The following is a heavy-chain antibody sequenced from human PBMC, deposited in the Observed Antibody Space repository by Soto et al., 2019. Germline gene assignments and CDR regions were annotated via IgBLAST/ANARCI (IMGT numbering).Heavy chain of an antibody. Sequence: PGGSLRLSCAASGFTFSRYDMHWVRQVTGRSLEWVAAIGTAGDSYYPGSVKGRFTISRDNAKNSLYLHMNSLRAGDTAVYYCTRSPVLVRGVRAFDYWGQGTLVTVSS. J-gene: IGHJ4*02. V-gene: IGHV3-13*01. CDR1: GFTFSRYD. CDR2: IGTAGDS. CDR3: TRSPVLVRGVRAFDY. D-gene: IGHD3-10*01.